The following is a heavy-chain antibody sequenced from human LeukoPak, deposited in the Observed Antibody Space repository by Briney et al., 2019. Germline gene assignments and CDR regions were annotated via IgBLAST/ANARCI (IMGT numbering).Heavy chain of an antibody. D-gene: IGHD6-19*01. CDR1: GSTFRSYG. CDR3: TTALSQYSSGWYGNYFDY. CDR2: ISYEGSNK. V-gene: IGHV3-30*03. J-gene: IGHJ4*02. Sequence: GRTLRLSCTASGSTFRSYGELWVRQAPVKGLEWVAVISYEGSNKYYADSVKGRFTISRHDSKNTLYLQMNSLKTEDTAVYYCTTALSQYSSGWYGNYFDYWGQGTLVTVSS.